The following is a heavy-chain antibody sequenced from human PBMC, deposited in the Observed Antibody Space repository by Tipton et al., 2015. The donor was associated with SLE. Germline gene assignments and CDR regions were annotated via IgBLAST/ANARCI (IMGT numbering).Heavy chain of an antibody. CDR2: INTNTGNP. Sequence: QVQLVQSGAEVKKPGASVKVSCKASGYTFTSYGISWVRQAPGQGLEWMGWINTNTGNPTYAQGFTGRFVFSLDTSVSTAYLQISSLKAEDTAVYYCARDLYDYVWGSYRPFDYWGQGTLVTVSS. V-gene: IGHV7-4-1*02. J-gene: IGHJ4*02. CDR3: ARDLYDYVWGSYRPFDY. CDR1: GYTFTSYG. D-gene: IGHD3-16*02.